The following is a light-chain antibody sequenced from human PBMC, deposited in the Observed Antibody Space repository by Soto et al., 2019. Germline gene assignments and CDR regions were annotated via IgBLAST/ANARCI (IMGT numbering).Light chain of an antibody. J-gene: IGLJ1*01. CDR2: EVS. CDR1: SSDIGAYNY. Sequence: QSVLTQPASVSGSPGQSITISCTGSSSDIGAYNYVSWFQQYPGKAPKLIISEVSNRPSGVSNRFSGSKSGTAASLTISGLQTEEEDDYFCFSFTTAWTHVFGTGTKSP. CDR3: FSFTTAWTHV. V-gene: IGLV2-14*01.